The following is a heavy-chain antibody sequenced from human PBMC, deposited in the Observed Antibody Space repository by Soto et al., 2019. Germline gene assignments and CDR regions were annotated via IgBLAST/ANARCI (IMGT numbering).Heavy chain of an antibody. Sequence: EVQLVESGGGLVQPGGSLKLSCAASGVTFSGSAIHWVRQASGKGLEWVGRIRDKVNKYATAYAASVTGRFTISRDDSKNMAYLQMSSLKTDDTAVYYCGYDFWSGYYSVGQTSGMDVWGQGTTVTVSS. D-gene: IGHD3-3*01. CDR1: GVTFSGSA. CDR3: GYDFWSGYYSVGQTSGMDV. CDR2: IRDKVNKYAT. V-gene: IGHV3-73*02. J-gene: IGHJ6*02.